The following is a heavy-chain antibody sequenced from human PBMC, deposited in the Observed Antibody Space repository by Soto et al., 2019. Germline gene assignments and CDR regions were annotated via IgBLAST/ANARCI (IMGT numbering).Heavy chain of an antibody. D-gene: IGHD2-21*01. CDR2: ISGSGGST. CDR1: GFTFSSYA. CDR3: AKDRRFVVGNNWFDP. J-gene: IGHJ5*02. Sequence: GGSLRLSCAASGFTFSSYAMSWVRQAPGKGLEWVSAISGSGGSTYYADSVKGRFTISRDNSKNTLYLQMNSLRAEDTAVYYCAKDRRFVVGNNWFDPWGQGTLVTVSS. V-gene: IGHV3-23*01.